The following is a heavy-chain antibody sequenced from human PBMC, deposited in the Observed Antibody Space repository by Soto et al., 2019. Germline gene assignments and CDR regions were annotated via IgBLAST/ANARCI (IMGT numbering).Heavy chain of an antibody. CDR1: GDSVSSNSAA. Sequence: PSQTPSLTCAISGDSVSSNSAAWNWIRQSPSRGLEWLGRTYYRSKWYNDYAVSVKSRITINPDTSKNQFSLQLNSVTPEDTAVYYCARDALGXYSSSWYNYYYYYGMDVWGQGTTVTVSS. D-gene: IGHD6-13*01. V-gene: IGHV6-1*01. CDR3: ARDALGXYSSSWYNYYYYYGMDV. CDR2: TYYRSKWYN. J-gene: IGHJ6*02.